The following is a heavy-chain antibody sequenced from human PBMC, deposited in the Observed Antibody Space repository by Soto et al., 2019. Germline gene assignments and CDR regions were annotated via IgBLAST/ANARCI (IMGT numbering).Heavy chain of an antibody. CDR3: TKDDGYNDSTYYHYFGMDV. V-gene: IGHV3-30*18. D-gene: IGHD5-12*01. Sequence: PGGSLRLSCAASGFTFSGYYMHWVRQAPGKGLEWVAVISYDGSTEYYADSVKGRFTISRDNSANRLFLQMNSLRPEDTAVYYCTKDDGYNDSTYYHYFGMDVWGQGTTVTV. CDR2: ISYDGSTE. J-gene: IGHJ6*02. CDR1: GFTFSGYY.